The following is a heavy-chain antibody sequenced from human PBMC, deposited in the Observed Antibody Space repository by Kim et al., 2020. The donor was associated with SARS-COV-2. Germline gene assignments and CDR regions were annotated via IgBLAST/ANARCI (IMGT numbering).Heavy chain of an antibody. J-gene: IGHJ4*02. Sequence: SETLSLTCTVSGGSISSYYWSWIRQPPGKGLEWIGYIYYSGSTNYNPSLKSRVTISVDTSKNQFSLKLSSVTAADTAVYYCARNVRYYYDSGLGYFDYWGQGTLVTVSS. CDR3: ARNVRYYYDSGLGYFDY. D-gene: IGHD3-22*01. V-gene: IGHV4-59*13. CDR2: IYYSGST. CDR1: GGSISSYY.